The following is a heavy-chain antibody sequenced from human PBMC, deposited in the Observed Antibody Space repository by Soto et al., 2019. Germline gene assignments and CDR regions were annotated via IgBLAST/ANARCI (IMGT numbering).Heavy chain of an antibody. Sequence: QVQLVQSGAEVKKPGASVRVTCKTSGYTFTDYDVSWVRQASGQGLEWLGWMSPNSGKTGYVEKFQGRVTMTANTSLSTAYMELHSLRSEDTAIYFWARGRIGAAFWGQGTLVTVSS. CDR3: ARGRIGAAF. D-gene: IGHD2-15*01. CDR1: GYTFTDYD. V-gene: IGHV1-8*01. CDR2: MSPNSGKT. J-gene: IGHJ4*02.